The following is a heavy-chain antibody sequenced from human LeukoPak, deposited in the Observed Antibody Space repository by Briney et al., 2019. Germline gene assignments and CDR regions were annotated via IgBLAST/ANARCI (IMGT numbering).Heavy chain of an antibody. CDR2: IYYIGST. J-gene: IGHJ5*02. CDR3: ARQYYDILTGYYGGPPRWFDP. Sequence: SETLSLTCTVSGGSISSTRYYWGWIRQPPGKGLEWIGSIYYIGSTYYNPSLKSRVTISVDTSKNQFSLKLSSVTAADTAVYYCARQYYDILTGYYGGPPRWFDPWGQGTLVTVSS. CDR1: GGSISSTRYY. V-gene: IGHV4-39*01. D-gene: IGHD3-9*01.